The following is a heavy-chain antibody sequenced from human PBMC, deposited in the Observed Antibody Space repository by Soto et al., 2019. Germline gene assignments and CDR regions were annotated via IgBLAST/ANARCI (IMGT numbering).Heavy chain of an antibody. CDR1: CGSRLSYY. Sequence: LGTLSLTCPVSCGSRLSYYWGWVRQPPGKGLEWIGYIYYSGSTNYNPSLKSRVTISVDTSKNQFSLKLSSVTAADTAVYYCARDGGSYYYGMDVWGQGTTVTVSS. CDR2: IYYSGST. V-gene: IGHV4-59*01. CDR3: ARDGGSYYYGMDV. J-gene: IGHJ6*02. D-gene: IGHD1-26*01.